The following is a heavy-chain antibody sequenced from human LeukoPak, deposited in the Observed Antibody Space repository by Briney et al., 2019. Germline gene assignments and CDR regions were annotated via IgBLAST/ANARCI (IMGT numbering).Heavy chain of an antibody. V-gene: IGHV4-59*08. J-gene: IGHJ4*02. CDR2: IYYTGKN. CDR3: VRRDTGWNYFDY. D-gene: IGHD6-19*01. Sequence: SEPLSLPCAVSGGPKNSHYWGWLRQPPGKGLQGIGNIYYTGKNNYNPSLKSRVTISLDTSKDHLSLNLTSVRAADTAIYYCVRRDTGWNYFDYWGQGILVTVSS. CDR1: GGPKNSHY.